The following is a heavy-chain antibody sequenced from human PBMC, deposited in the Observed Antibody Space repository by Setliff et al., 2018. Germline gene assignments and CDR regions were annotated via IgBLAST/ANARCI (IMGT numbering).Heavy chain of an antibody. CDR1: GDSLSGYY. CDR2: IMPGRDT. D-gene: IGHD6-19*01. CDR3: ARDTSSDWAAWFDP. V-gene: IGHV4-34*10. J-gene: IGHJ5*02. Sequence: SETLSLTCAVYGDSLSGYYWSWIRQSPKKGLEWIGEIMPGRDTLYSPSLESRVTMSVDTSKNQFSLKLTSVTAADTAMYYCARDTSSDWAAWFDPWSQGILVTVSS.